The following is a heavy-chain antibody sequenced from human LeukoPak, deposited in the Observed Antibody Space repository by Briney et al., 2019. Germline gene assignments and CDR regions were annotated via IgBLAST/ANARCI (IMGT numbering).Heavy chain of an antibody. CDR3: ASLSPYGSSGYYNN. Sequence: GASVKVSCKASGYTLTSYGISWVRQAPGQELEWMGWMNPNSGNTGYAQKFQGRVTITRNTSISTAYMELSSLRSEDTAVYYCASLSPYGSSGYYNNWGQGTLVTVSS. CDR1: GYTLTSYG. D-gene: IGHD3-22*01. J-gene: IGHJ4*02. V-gene: IGHV1-8*03. CDR2: MNPNSGNT.